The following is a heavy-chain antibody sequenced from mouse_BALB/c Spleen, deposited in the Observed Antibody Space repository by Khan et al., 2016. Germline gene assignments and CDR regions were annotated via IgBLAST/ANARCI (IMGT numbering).Heavy chain of an antibody. Sequence: EVQLQESGPGLVKPSQSLSLTCTVTGYSITSDYAWNWIRQFPGNKLEWMGYISYSGSTSYNPSLKSRISITRDTSKNQFFLQLNSVTTEDTATYYCARWYSGSSYVDYWGQGTTLTVSS. J-gene: IGHJ2*01. CDR2: ISYSGST. CDR1: GYSITSDYA. V-gene: IGHV3-2*02. CDR3: ARWYSGSSYVDY. D-gene: IGHD1-1*01.